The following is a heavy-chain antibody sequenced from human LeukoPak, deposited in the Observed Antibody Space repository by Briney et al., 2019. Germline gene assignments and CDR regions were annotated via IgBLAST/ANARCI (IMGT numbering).Heavy chain of an antibody. D-gene: IGHD6-13*01. CDR1: GFSFSSYG. V-gene: IGHV3-30*18. Sequence: GGSLGLSCAASGFSFSSYGMHWVRQAPGKGLEWVAVISYDGSNKYYADSVKGRFTISRDNSKNTLYLQMNSLRAEDTAVYYCAKSDPGSSWYGDYWGQGALVTVSS. CDR3: AKSDPGSSWYGDY. CDR2: ISYDGSNK. J-gene: IGHJ4*02.